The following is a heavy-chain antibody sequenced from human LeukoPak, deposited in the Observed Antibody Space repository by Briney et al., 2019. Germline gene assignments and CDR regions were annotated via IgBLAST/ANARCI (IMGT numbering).Heavy chain of an antibody. CDR1: GFTFSNSD. CDR2: IGTVGDT. J-gene: IGHJ2*01. CDR3: AREMGDKYSSSWALDL. D-gene: IGHD6-13*01. Sequence: PGGSLRLSCAASGFTFSNSDMHWVRHAAGKGLEWVSAIGTVGDTYYPGSVKGRFTISRENAKNSLYLQMNSLRAGDTAVYYCAREMGDKYSSSWALDLWGRGTLVTVSS. V-gene: IGHV3-13*01.